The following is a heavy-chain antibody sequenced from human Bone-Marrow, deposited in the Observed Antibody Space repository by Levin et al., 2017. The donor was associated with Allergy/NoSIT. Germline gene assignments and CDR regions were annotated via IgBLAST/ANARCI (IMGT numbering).Heavy chain of an antibody. CDR1: GGTFSSYA. J-gene: IGHJ5*02. CDR2: IIPIFGTA. CDR3: ARNYGGNFLENWFDP. D-gene: IGHD4-23*01. Sequence: SVKVSCKASGGTFSSYAISWVRQAPGQGLEWMGGIIPIFGTANYAQKFQGRVTITADESTSTAYMELSSLRSEDTAVYYCARNYGGNFLENWFDPWGQGTLVTVSS. V-gene: IGHV1-69*13.